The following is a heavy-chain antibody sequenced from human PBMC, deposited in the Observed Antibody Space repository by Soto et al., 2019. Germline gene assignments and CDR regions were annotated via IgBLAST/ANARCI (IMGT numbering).Heavy chain of an antibody. Sequence: GGSLRLSCAASGFTFSSYAMHWVRQAPGKGLEWVAVISYDGSNKYYADSVKGRFTISRDNPKNTLYLQMNSLRAEDTAVYYCARDLCSGGSCRLFDYWGQGTLVTVSS. D-gene: IGHD2-15*01. J-gene: IGHJ4*02. CDR3: ARDLCSGGSCRLFDY. CDR2: ISYDGSNK. V-gene: IGHV3-30-3*01. CDR1: GFTFSSYA.